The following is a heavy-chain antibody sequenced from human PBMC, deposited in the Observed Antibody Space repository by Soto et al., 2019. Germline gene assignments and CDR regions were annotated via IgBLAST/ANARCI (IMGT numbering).Heavy chain of an antibody. Sequence: QVQLVQSGGEVKKPGASVKVSCQASGYTFSDYAINWVRQAPGQGLEWMGWISASTRNTDQAQNFQGRVIMTLDTSPNTAYMELRSLRSDDTAVYYCVRCYCSVGSCYACWHFDLWGRGTLVTVSS. CDR2: ISASTRNT. CDR1: GYTFSDYA. D-gene: IGHD2-15*01. CDR3: VRCYCSVGSCYACWHFDL. J-gene: IGHJ2*01. V-gene: IGHV1-18*01.